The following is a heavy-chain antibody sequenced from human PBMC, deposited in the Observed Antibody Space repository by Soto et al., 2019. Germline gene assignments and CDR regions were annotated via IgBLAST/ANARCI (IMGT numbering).Heavy chain of an antibody. J-gene: IGHJ3*01. CDR3: AGGLGGLGGRSGWPDYAFHV. CDR1: GGTFTKYA. CDR2: IVPLPGTT. D-gene: IGHD6-19*01. V-gene: IGHV1-69*01. Sequence: QVQLVQSGAAVRKPGSSVKVSCKASGGTFTKYAITWVRQAPRQGPEWMGGIVPLPGTTNYAQKFRGRVTISADESTSKAYLELSSLISEDTAVYYCAGGLGGLGGRSGWPDYAFHVWGQGTMVIVAS.